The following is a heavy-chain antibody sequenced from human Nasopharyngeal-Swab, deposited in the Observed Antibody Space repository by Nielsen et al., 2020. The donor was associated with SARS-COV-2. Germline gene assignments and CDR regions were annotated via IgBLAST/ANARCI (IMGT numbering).Heavy chain of an antibody. CDR1: GGSVSNYY. CDR2: IYNSSST. J-gene: IGHJ5*02. D-gene: IGHD5-12*01. Sequence: SETLSLTCTVSGGSVSNYYWCWIRQPPAKGLEWIAYIYNSSSTSYNPSLKSRLTVSVDTSKNQLSLKLNSVTAADTAVYYCAKIEWQSVRWFDRWGQGTLVTVSS. CDR3: AKIEWQSVRWFDR. V-gene: IGHV4-59*08.